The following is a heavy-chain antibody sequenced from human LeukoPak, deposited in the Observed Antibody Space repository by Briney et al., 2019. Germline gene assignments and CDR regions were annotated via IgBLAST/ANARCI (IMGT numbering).Heavy chain of an antibody. D-gene: IGHD3-16*01. Sequence: GGSLRLSCAAPGFTFSNAWMSWVRQAPGKGLEWVGRIKSKTDGGTTDYAAPVKGRFTISRDDSKNTLYLQMNSLKTEDTAVYYCTTDVDWGYYGMDVWGQGTTVTVSS. CDR1: GFTFSNAW. J-gene: IGHJ6*02. CDR2: IKSKTDGGTT. V-gene: IGHV3-15*01. CDR3: TTDVDWGYYGMDV.